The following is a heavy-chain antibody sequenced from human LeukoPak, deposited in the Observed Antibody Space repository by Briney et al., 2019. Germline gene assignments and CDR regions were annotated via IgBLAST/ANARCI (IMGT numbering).Heavy chain of an antibody. CDR3: AKDQDPYSSGRRAFDI. D-gene: IGHD6-19*01. Sequence: PGGSLRLSCAASGFTFRNYGMHWVRQAPGKGLEWVAVISYDGSNEYYADSVKGRFTISSDSSKNTVSLQMNSLRGEDTAVYYCAKDQDPYSSGRRAFDIWGQGTMVTVSS. J-gene: IGHJ3*02. CDR1: GFTFRNYG. CDR2: ISYDGSNE. V-gene: IGHV3-30*18.